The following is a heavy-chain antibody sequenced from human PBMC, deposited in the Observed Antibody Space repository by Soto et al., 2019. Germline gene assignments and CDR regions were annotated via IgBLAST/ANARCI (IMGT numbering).Heavy chain of an antibody. CDR3: ARDSTPRLGTAFDY. D-gene: IGHD3-10*01. V-gene: IGHV4-59*01. CDR2: ISYSGTS. Sequence: SETLSLTCTVSGDSISSYYWSWIRQSPGKGLEWIAYISYSGTSNYNPSLKSRVTISLDTSKNQFSLNLSSVTAADTAVYYCARDSTPRLGTAFDYWGQGTLVTVSS. J-gene: IGHJ4*02. CDR1: GDSISSYY.